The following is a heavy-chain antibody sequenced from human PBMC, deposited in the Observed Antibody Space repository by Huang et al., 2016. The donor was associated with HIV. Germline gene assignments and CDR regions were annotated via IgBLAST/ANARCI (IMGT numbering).Heavy chain of an antibody. D-gene: IGHD3-22*01. Sequence: QVQLQESGPGLVKPSETLSLTCTVSDGSISSHFWRWIRQPPGKGLEWIATINPSGRSNYHPSLESRVTLSKDSSKEQLSLKLQSVTAADTAVYYCARDGAYQYDSRAYYRDFWGQGTLVTVSS. CDR1: DGSISSHF. CDR2: INPSGRS. J-gene: IGHJ4*02. V-gene: IGHV4-59*11. CDR3: ARDGAYQYDSRAYYRDF.